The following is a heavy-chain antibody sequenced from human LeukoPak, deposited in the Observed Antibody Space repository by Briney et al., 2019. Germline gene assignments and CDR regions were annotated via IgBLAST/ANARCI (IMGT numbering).Heavy chain of an antibody. V-gene: IGHV3-7*01. CDR1: GFTFSSYW. J-gene: IGHJ6*03. D-gene: IGHD3-10*01. CDR3: AREGERYYYYYYMDV. CDR2: IKQDGSEK. Sequence: GGSLRLSCAASGFTFSSYWMSWVRQAPGKGLEWVANIKQDGSEKYYVDSVKGRFTISRDNAKNSLYLQMNSLRAEDTAVYYCAREGERYYYYYYMDVWGKGTTVTVSS.